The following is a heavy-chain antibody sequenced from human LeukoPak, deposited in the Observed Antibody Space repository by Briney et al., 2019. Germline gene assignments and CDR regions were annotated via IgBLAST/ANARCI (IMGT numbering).Heavy chain of an antibody. CDR1: GFSLSTSGVG. CDR2: IYWDDDK. D-gene: IGHD2-21*02. V-gene: IGHV2-5*02. J-gene: IGHJ4*02. Sequence: SGPTLVNPTQTLTLTCTFSGFSLSTSGVGVCWIRQPPGKALEWLALIYWDDDKRYSPSLKSRLTITKDTSKNQVVLTMTNMDPVDTATYYCAHSFVVVTAIQGPRKPYYFDYWGQGTLVTVSS. CDR3: AHSFVVVTAIQGPRKPYYFDY.